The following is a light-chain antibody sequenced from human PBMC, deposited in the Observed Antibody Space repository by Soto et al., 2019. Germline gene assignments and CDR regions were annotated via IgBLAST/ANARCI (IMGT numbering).Light chain of an antibody. Sequence: QSVLTQPPSVSEVPRQRVTISCSGSSSNIGNNAVNWYQQLPGKAPKLLIYYDDLLPSGVSDRFSGSKSGTSASLAISGLQSEDEADYYCQSYDTSLSGSEVFGTGTKVTVL. V-gene: IGLV1-36*01. CDR1: SSNIGNNA. CDR3: QSYDTSLSGSEV. J-gene: IGLJ1*01. CDR2: YDD.